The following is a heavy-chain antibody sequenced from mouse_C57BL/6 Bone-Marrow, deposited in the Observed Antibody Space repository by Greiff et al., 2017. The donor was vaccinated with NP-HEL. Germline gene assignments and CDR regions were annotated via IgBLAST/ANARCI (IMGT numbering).Heavy chain of an antibody. CDR2: IDPNSGGT. J-gene: IGHJ1*03. CDR1: GYTFTSYW. CDR3: ARSLYYGSSYGYFDV. Sequence: QVQLKQPGAELVKPGASVKLSCKASGYTFTSYWMHWVKQRPGRGLEWIGRIDPNSGGTKYNEKFKSKATLTVDKPSSTAYMQLSSLTSEDSAVYYCARSLYYGSSYGYFDVWGTGTTVTVSS. V-gene: IGHV1-72*01. D-gene: IGHD1-1*01.